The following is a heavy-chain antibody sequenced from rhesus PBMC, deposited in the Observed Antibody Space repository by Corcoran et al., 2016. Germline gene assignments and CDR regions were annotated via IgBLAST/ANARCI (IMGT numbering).Heavy chain of an antibody. CDR2: IYSRRGKI. D-gene: IGHD3-22*01. CDR3: ATLEKVWGS. CDR1: GGYISDNYY. J-gene: IGHJ4*01. Sequence: QVQLQESGPGLVKPSETLYFTCAVSGGYISDNYYWIWIRQAPGKGLGWIAKIYSRRGKIHYNPPHKSQGTISKDAAKNQCSLRLSSVTAADTAVYYVATLEKVWGSWGQRVLVTVSS. V-gene: IGHV4S7*01.